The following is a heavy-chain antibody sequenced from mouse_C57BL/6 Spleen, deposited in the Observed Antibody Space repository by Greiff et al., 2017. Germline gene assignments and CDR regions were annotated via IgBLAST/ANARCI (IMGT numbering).Heavy chain of an antibody. CDR2: IDPSVSFT. V-gene: IGHV1-50*01. J-gene: IGHJ3*01. Sequence: QVQLQQSGAELLKPGASVKLSCKASGYTFTSYWVQWVKQRPGQGLEWIGEIDPSVSFTTYNQKFKAKATLTVDTSSSTAYMQLSSLTSEDSAVYYCALLRVAYWGQGTLVTVSA. D-gene: IGHD1-1*01. CDR1: GYTFTSYW. CDR3: ALLRVAY.